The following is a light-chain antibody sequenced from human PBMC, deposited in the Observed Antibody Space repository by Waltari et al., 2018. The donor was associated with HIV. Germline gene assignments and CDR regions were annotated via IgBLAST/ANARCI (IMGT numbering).Light chain of an antibody. CDR2: DSS. V-gene: IGLV1-51*01. Sequence: QSVLTQPPSVSAAPGHKVTIPCSASSSHIGTNYVSWYQQFPGAAPKLLIYDSSKRPSGIPDRFSGSKSGTSATLGITGLKTGDEADYYCGTWDSSLSVWVFGGGTKLTVL. CDR3: GTWDSSLSVWV. J-gene: IGLJ3*02. CDR1: SSHIGTNY.